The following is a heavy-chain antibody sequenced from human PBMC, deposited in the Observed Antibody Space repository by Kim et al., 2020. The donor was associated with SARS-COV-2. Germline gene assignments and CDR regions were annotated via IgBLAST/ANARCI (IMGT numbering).Heavy chain of an antibody. CDR1: GFTFSSYA. CDR3: ARDPVSSGPGRGAFDI. CDR2: ISSNGGST. V-gene: IGHV3-64*01. D-gene: IGHD3-22*01. Sequence: GGSLRLSCAASGFTFSSYAMHWVRQAPGKGLEYVSAISSNGGSTYYANSVKGRFTISRDNSKNTLYLQMGSLRAEDMAVYYCARDPVSSGPGRGAFDIWGQGTMVTVSS. J-gene: IGHJ3*02.